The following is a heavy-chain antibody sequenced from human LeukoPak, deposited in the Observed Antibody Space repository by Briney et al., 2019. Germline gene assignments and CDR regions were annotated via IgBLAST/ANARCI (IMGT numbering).Heavy chain of an antibody. CDR3: ARGYAGTLFY. V-gene: IGHV3-48*03. CDR2: ISSSGSTI. CDR1: GFTFSTYA. J-gene: IGHJ4*02. D-gene: IGHD4-23*01. Sequence: PGGSLRLSCAVSGFTFSTYAMNWVRQAPGKGLEWVSYISSSGSTIYYADSVKGRFTISRDNAKNSLYLQMNSLRVEDTAVYYCARGYAGTLFYWGQGTLVTVSS.